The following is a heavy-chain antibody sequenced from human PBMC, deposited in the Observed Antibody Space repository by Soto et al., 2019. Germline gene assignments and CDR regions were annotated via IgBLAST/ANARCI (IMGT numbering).Heavy chain of an antibody. Sequence: GGSLRLSCAASGFTFSSYSMNWVRQAPGKGLEWVSSISSSSSYIYYADSVKGRFTISRDNAKNSLYLQMNSLRAEDTAVYYCARVCSGGSCYPLYYYYYMDVWGKGTTVTVSS. CDR2: ISSSSSYI. V-gene: IGHV3-21*01. CDR1: GFTFSSYS. J-gene: IGHJ6*03. CDR3: ARVCSGGSCYPLYYYYYMDV. D-gene: IGHD2-15*01.